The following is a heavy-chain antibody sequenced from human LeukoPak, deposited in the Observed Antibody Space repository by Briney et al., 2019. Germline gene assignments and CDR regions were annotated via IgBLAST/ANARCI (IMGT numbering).Heavy chain of an antibody. V-gene: IGHV4-39*01. J-gene: IGHJ4*02. CDR2: IFYSGNT. D-gene: IGHD4-17*01. Sequence: SGTLSLTCTVSGGSFSSSSYCWGWIRQPPGKGLEWIGSIFYSGNTYYNPSLESRVTISVDTSKNQFSLQLSSVTAADTAVYYCARSTVTTWVGDFDYWGQGTLVTVSS. CDR1: GGSFSSSSYC. CDR3: ARSTVTTWVGDFDY.